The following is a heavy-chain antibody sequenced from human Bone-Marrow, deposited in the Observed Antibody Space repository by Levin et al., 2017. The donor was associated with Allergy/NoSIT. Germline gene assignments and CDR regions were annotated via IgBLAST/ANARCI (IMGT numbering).Heavy chain of an antibody. CDR2: ISFDGNNR. CDR3: ARDPQDYDYIWVAYYYGLDA. J-gene: IGHJ6*02. CDR1: GFTFTSYS. Sequence: GGSLRLSCAASGFTFTSYSLHWVRQAPGKGLEWVAVISFDGNNRYYRDSVKGRFTISRDNSTNTVYLQMKSLREDDTALYYCARDPQDYDYIWVAYYYGLDAWGQGTTVSVSS. V-gene: IGHV3-30*04. D-gene: IGHD3-16*01.